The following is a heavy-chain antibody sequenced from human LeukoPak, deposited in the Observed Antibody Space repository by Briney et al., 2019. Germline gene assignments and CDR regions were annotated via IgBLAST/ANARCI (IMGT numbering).Heavy chain of an antibody. CDR2: IYYSGST. CDR3: ARGSNYDYVWGSYRPYYFDY. D-gene: IGHD3-16*02. V-gene: IGHV4-39*07. Sequence: SETLSLTCTVSGGSISSSSYYWGWIRQPPGKGLEWIGSIYYSGSTYYNPSLKSRVTISVDTSKNQFSLKLSSVTAADTAVYYCARGSNYDYVWGSYRPYYFDYWGQGTLVTVSS. J-gene: IGHJ4*02. CDR1: GGSISSSSYY.